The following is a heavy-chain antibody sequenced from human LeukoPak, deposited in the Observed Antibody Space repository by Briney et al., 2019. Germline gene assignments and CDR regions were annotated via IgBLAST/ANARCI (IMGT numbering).Heavy chain of an antibody. J-gene: IGHJ6*03. CDR2: INSDGSST. CDR1: GFTFSSYW. CDR3: AKCFWSGYYYYMDV. D-gene: IGHD3-3*01. V-gene: IGHV3-74*01. Sequence: GGSLRLSCAASGFTFSSYWMHWVRQAPGKGLVWVSRINSDGSSTSYADSVKGRFTISRDNAKNTLYLQMNSLRVEDTAVYYCAKCFWSGYYYYMDVWGKGTTVTVSS.